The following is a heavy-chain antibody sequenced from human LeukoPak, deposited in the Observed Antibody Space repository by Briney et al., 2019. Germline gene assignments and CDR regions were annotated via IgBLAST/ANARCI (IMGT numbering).Heavy chain of an antibody. CDR1: GGSISSYY. CDR2: IYYSGST. Sequence: PSETLSLTCTVSGGSISSYYWSWIRQPPGKGLEWIGYIYYSGSTNYNPSLKSRVTISVDTSKNQFSLKLSSVTAADTAVDHCARVPSLEWLFAYFDYWGQGTLVTVSS. D-gene: IGHD3-3*01. CDR3: ARVPSLEWLFAYFDY. V-gene: IGHV4-59*01. J-gene: IGHJ4*02.